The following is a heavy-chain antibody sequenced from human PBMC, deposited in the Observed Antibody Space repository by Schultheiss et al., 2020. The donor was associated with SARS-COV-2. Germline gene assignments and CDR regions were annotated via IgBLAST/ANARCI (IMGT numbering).Heavy chain of an antibody. CDR2: ISSTSGYI. CDR1: GFTFSDYY. CDR3: TRGIGDYGDYLGRDAFDI. Sequence: GESLKISCAASGFTFSDYYMSWIRQAPGKGLEWVSYISSTSGYINYADSVRGRFTISRDNAKNSLHLQMNGLRAEDTAVYYCTRGIGDYGDYLGRDAFDIWGQGTMVTVSS. V-gene: IGHV3-11*06. D-gene: IGHD4-17*01. J-gene: IGHJ3*02.